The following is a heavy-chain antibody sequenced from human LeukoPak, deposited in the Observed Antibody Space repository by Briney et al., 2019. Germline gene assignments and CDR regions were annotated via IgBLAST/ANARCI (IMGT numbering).Heavy chain of an antibody. Sequence: GGSLRLSCAASGFTFSNAWMSWVRQAPGKGLEWVSSISSSSSYIYYADSVKGRFTISRDNAKNSLYLQMNSLRAEDTAVYYCAREGTGYWGQGTLVTVSS. CDR1: GFTFSNAW. CDR3: AREGTGY. CDR2: ISSSSSYI. J-gene: IGHJ4*02. V-gene: IGHV3-21*01.